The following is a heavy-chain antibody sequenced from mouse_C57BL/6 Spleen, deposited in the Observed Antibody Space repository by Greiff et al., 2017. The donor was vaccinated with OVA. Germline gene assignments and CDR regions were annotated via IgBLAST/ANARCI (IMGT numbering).Heavy chain of an antibody. V-gene: IGHV1-18*01. CDR2: INPNNGGT. J-gene: IGHJ2*01. CDR1: GYTFTDYN. D-gene: IGHD1-1*01. Sequence: EVQLQQSGPELVKPGASVKIPCKASGYTFTDYNMDWVKQSHGKSLEWIGDINPNNGGTIYNQKFKGKATLTVDKSSSTAYMELRSLTSEDTAVYYCARGSYYYGSSYGGFDYWGQGTTLTVSS. CDR3: ARGSYYYGSSYGGFDY.